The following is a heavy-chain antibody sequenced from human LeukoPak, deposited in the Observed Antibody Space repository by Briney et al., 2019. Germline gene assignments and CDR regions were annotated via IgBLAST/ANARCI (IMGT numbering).Heavy chain of an antibody. CDR1: GFTFSSYS. V-gene: IGHV3-7*04. CDR3: ARETEMANLDY. CDR2: IKQDGSEK. Sequence: PGGSLRLSCAASGFTFSSYSMNWVRQAPGKGLEWVASIKQDGSEKYYVDSVKGRFTISRDNAKKSLYLQMNSPRAEDTAVYYCARETEMANLDYWGQGTLVTVSS. D-gene: IGHD5-24*01. J-gene: IGHJ4*02.